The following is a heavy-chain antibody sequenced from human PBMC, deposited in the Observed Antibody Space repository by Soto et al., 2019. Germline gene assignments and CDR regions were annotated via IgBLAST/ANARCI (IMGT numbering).Heavy chain of an antibody. CDR1: GGSVSSGSYY. J-gene: IGHJ4*02. CDR3: ARGIPPGPLTIFGLRES. Sequence: ASETLSLTCTVSGGSVSSGSYYWSWIRQPPGKGLEWIGYIYYSGSTNYNPSLKSRVTISVDTSKNQFSLKLSSVTAADTAVYYCARGIPPGPLTIFGLRESRGQGTLVTVSS. CDR2: IYYSGST. D-gene: IGHD3-3*02. V-gene: IGHV4-61*01.